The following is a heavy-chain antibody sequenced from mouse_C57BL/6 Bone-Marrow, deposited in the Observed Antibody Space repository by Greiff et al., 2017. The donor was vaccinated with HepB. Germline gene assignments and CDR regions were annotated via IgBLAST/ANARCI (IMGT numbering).Heavy chain of an antibody. CDR1: GYTFTSYW. Sequence: VQLQQSGAELVMPGASVKLSCKASGYTFTSYWMHWVKQRPGQGLEWIGEIDPSDSYTNYNQKFKGKSTLTVDKSSSTAYMQLSSLTSEDSAVYYCARCGYYPYYYAMDYWGQGTSVTVSS. CDR2: IDPSDSYT. D-gene: IGHD2-3*01. J-gene: IGHJ4*01. CDR3: ARCGYYPYYYAMDY. V-gene: IGHV1-69*01.